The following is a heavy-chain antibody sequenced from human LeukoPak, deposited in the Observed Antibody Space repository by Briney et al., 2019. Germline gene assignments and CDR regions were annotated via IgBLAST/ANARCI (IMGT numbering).Heavy chain of an antibody. J-gene: IGHJ4*02. Sequence: PSQTLSLTCTVSGGSLSSGGYYWSWIPQHPGKGLEWIGYIYYSGNTYYNPSLKSLITISIDTSNDQFSLTLSSVTAADTAVYYCARISDYGDYPYFDCWGQGALVTVSS. CDR1: GGSLSSGGYY. CDR2: IYYSGNT. D-gene: IGHD4-17*01. V-gene: IGHV4-31*01. CDR3: ARISDYGDYPYFDC.